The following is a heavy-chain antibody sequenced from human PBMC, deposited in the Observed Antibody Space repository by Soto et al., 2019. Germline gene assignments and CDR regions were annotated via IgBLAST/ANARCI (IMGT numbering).Heavy chain of an antibody. CDR1: GFTFSSYG. Sequence: QVQLVESGGGVVQPGRSLRLSCAASGFTFSSYGMHWVRQAPGKGLEWVAVISYDGSNKYYADSVKGRFTISRDNSKNSLYLQMNSRRAEDTAVYYCARGGGGEKGFDYWGQGTLVTVSS. CDR2: ISYDGSNK. CDR3: ARGGGGEKGFDY. V-gene: IGHV3-30*03. J-gene: IGHJ4*02.